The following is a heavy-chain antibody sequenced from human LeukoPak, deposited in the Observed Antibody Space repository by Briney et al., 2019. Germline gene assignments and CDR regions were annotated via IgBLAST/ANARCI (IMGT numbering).Heavy chain of an antibody. CDR3: ARDYLLWFGEIYSWFDT. CDR2: ISYDGSNK. V-gene: IGHV3-30*04. CDR1: GFTFSSYA. Sequence: TGGSLRLSCAASGFTFSSYAMHWVRQAPGKGLEWVAVISYDGSNKYYADSVKGRFTISRDNSKNTLYLQMNSLRAEDTAVYYCARDYLLWFGEIYSWFDTSGERTLVTVSS. J-gene: IGHJ5*02. D-gene: IGHD3-10*01.